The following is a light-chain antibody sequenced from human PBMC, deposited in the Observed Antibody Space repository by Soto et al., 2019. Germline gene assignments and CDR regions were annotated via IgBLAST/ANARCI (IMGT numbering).Light chain of an antibody. J-gene: IGKJ5*01. V-gene: IGKV1-13*02. CDR1: QDIRGA. CDR3: QQFNSYPIT. CDR2: DVS. Sequence: AIQVTQSPSSLSASVGDRVTITCRASQDIRGALAWYQQKPGKAPKLLIYDVSTLESGVPSRFSGSGSGTEFTLAISSLLSEDFGTYYCQQFNSYPITFGHGTRLEIK.